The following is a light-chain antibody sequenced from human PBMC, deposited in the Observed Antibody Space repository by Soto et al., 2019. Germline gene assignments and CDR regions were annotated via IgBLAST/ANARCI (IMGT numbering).Light chain of an antibody. CDR2: DVS. V-gene: IGLV2-14*01. CDR1: SSDVGGYNY. J-gene: IGLJ1*01. CDR3: TSYTSSSTYV. Sequence: QSALTQPASVSGSPGQSITISCTGTSSDVGGYNYVSWYQQHPGKAPKLMIYDVSNRPSGVSNRFSGSKSGNTVSLTISGLQAEDGADYYCTSYTSSSTYVFGIGTKLTVL.